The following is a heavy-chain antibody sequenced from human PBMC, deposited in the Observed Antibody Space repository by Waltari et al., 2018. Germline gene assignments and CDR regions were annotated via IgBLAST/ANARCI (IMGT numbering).Heavy chain of an antibody. D-gene: IGHD3-16*01. CDR1: GYTFTGYY. V-gene: IGHV1-2*02. Sequence: QMHLAQSGADVREPGDSVKSSCKSSGYTFTGYYIHWVRLVPGRGLQYMGWINPDSGGTTHVPRFQGRVTLTKDMSIRTTYMEVRSLTPDDTAVYYCASSRDRRFGMDVWGQGTTVTVSS. CDR3: ASSRDRRFGMDV. CDR2: INPDSGGT. J-gene: IGHJ6*02.